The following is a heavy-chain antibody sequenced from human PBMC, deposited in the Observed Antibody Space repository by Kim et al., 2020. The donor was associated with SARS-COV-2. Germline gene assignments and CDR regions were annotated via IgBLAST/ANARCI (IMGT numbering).Heavy chain of an antibody. Sequence: SETLSLTCTVSGGFISSYYWGWIRQPPGKGLEWIGYISYDGSTKYNPSLKSRVTISVDTSKNQVSLKLNSVTAADTAVHYCVRVTGGSGWYLDYWGQGTLVTVSS. CDR1: GGFISSYY. V-gene: IGHV4-59*01. CDR3: VRVTGGSGWYLDY. J-gene: IGHJ4*02. CDR2: ISYDGST. D-gene: IGHD6-19*01.